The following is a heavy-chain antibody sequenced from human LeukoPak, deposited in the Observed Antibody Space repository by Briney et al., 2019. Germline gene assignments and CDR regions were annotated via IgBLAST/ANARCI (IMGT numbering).Heavy chain of an antibody. V-gene: IGHV3-15*01. CDR3: TTDLGYYYDGSGSRYFDY. Sequence: PGGSLRLSCAASGFTFSSYWMSWVRQAPGKGLEWVGRIKSKTDGGTTDYAAPVKGRFTISRDDSQNTLYLQMNSLKTEDTAVYYCTTDLGYYYDGSGSRYFDYWGQGTLVTVSS. J-gene: IGHJ4*02. CDR2: IKSKTDGGTT. CDR1: GFTFSSYW. D-gene: IGHD3-22*01.